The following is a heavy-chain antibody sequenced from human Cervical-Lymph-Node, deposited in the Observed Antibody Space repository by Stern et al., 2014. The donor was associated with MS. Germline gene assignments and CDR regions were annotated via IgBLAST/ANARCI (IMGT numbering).Heavy chain of an antibody. CDR1: GFTFSDYY. CDR2: SRNKAKSYTT. Sequence: EVQLVESGGGFVQPGGSLRLSCAASGFTFSDYYIDWVRQAPGKGLEWVGRSRNKAKSYTTDYAASVKGRFTISRDDSKQSVYLQMNSLKTEDTAVYYCSRDASGDYWGPGTVVTVSS. CDR3: SRDASGDY. V-gene: IGHV3-72*01. J-gene: IGHJ4*02.